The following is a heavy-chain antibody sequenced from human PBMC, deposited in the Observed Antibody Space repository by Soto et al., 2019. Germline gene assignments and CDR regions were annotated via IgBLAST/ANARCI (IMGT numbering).Heavy chain of an antibody. V-gene: IGHV3-21*01. D-gene: IGHD3-16*01. CDR2: ISSSSSYI. CDR1: GFTFSSYS. Sequence: EVQLVESGGGLVKPGGSLRLSCAASGFTFSSYSMNWVRQAPGKGLEWVSSISSSSSYIYYADSVKGRFTISRDNAKTSLYLQMNRLRAEDTAVYYCARDVSLGERWGQGTLVTVSS. J-gene: IGHJ4*02. CDR3: ARDVSLGER.